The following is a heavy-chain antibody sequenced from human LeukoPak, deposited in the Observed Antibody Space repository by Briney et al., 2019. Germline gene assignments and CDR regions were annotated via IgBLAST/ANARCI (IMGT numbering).Heavy chain of an antibody. Sequence: SETLSLTCTVSGGSISSSSYYWGWIRQPPGKGLEWIGSIYYSGSTYYNPSLKSRVTISVDTSKNQFSLKLSSVTAADTAVYYCVRSHLRPIFMDYWGQGTLVTVSS. CDR3: VRSHLRPIFMDY. CDR2: IYYSGST. D-gene: IGHD3-9*01. CDR1: GGSISSSSYY. J-gene: IGHJ4*02. V-gene: IGHV4-39*01.